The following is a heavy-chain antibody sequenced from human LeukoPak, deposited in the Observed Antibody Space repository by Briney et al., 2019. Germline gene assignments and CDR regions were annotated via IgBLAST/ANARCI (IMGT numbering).Heavy chain of an antibody. J-gene: IGHJ3*02. CDR2: ISYDGSNK. V-gene: IGHV3-30-3*01. Sequence: GGSLRLSCAASGFTFSSYAMSWVRQAPGKGLEWVAVISYDGSNKYYADSVKGRFTISRDNSKITLYLQMNSLRAEDTAVYYCARPIGNDMNAFDIWGQGTMVTVSS. CDR1: GFTFSSYA. D-gene: IGHD1-1*01. CDR3: ARPIGNDMNAFDI.